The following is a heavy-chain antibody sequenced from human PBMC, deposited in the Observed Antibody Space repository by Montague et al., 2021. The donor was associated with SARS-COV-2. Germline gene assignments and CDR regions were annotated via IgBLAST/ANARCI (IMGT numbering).Heavy chain of an antibody. CDR2: INHSGST. V-gene: IGHV4-34*01. Sequence: SETLSLTCAVYGGSFSGYYWSWIRQPPGTGLEWIGEINHSGSTNYNPSLKSRVTISVDTSKNQFSLKLSSVTAADTAVYYCARGGTVTTFYYYYYGMDVWGQGTTVTVSS. CDR1: GGSFSGYY. D-gene: IGHD4-17*01. J-gene: IGHJ6*02. CDR3: ARGGTVTTFYYYYYGMDV.